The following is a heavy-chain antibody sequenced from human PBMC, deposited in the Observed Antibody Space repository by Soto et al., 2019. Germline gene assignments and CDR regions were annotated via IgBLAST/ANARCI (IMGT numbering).Heavy chain of an antibody. J-gene: IGHJ5*02. Sequence: ASVKVSCKASGGTFSSYAISWVRQAPGQGLEWMGGIIPIFGTANYAQKFQGRVTITADESTSTAYMELSSLRSEDTAVYYCARDFRISSCWYGGGSRQNWFDPWGQGTLVTGS. CDR2: IIPIFGTA. CDR1: GGTFSSYA. CDR3: ARDFRISSCWYGGGSRQNWFDP. D-gene: IGHD6-13*01. V-gene: IGHV1-69*13.